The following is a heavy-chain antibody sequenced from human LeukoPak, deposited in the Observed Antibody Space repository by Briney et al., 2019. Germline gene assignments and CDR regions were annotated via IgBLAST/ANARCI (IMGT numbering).Heavy chain of an antibody. CDR3: AREIFNAPTPGAY. D-gene: IGHD2-15*01. J-gene: IGHJ4*02. CDR2: VHRSGST. V-gene: IGHV4-4*02. Sequence: SETLSLTRAVSMHSTNGNYWSWVRQSPGKGLEWIGEVHRSGSTNYQPSLKSRVTISIDRSKDQISLDLTSVTAADTAVYYCAREIFNAPTPGAYWGQGILVTVSS. CDR1: MHSTNGNY.